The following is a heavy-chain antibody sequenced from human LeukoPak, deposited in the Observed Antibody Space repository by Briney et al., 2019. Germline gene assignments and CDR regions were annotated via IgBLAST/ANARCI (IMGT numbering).Heavy chain of an antibody. J-gene: IGHJ4*02. V-gene: IGHV3-20*04. D-gene: IGHD3-22*01. CDR1: GFNFDDYG. Sequence: PGGSLRLSCAASGFNFDDYGMTWVRQAPGRGLERVSGVNWSGSSTNYADSVKGRFTNSRDSATNSLYLQMNSLRAEDTALYYCARAHNYDGRDYYYAFSDYWGQGTLVTVSS. CDR2: VNWSGSST. CDR3: ARAHNYDGRDYYYAFSDY.